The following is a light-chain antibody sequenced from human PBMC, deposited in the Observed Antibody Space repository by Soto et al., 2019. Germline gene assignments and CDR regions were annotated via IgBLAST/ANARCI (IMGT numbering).Light chain of an antibody. Sequence: DIQMTQSPSSLSASVGDRVTITCRASQSISSYLNWYQQKPGKAPNLLIYSASKLHSGVPSRFSGSGSGTVFTLIISSLPPEDFATYYCQQSSSNPLTFGGGTRV. CDR2: SAS. CDR1: QSISSY. CDR3: QQSSSNPLT. V-gene: IGKV1-39*01. J-gene: IGKJ4*01.